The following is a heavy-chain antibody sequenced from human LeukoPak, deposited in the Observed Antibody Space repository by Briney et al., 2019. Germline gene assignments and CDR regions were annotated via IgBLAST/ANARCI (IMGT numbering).Heavy chain of an antibody. CDR2: IYPADSTA. CDR3: ARRMSGSGYDW. J-gene: IGHJ4*02. Sequence: GESLKISCKASGYSFTTYWIGWVRQVPGKGLEWVGIIYPADSTAKYSPSFQGQVTISADKSITTAYLQWSSLKASDTAMYYCARRMSGSGYDWWGQGTLVTVSS. D-gene: IGHD5-12*01. CDR1: GYSFTTYW. V-gene: IGHV5-51*01.